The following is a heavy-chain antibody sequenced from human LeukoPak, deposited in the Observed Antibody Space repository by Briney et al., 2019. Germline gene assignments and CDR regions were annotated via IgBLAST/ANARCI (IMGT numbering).Heavy chain of an antibody. J-gene: IGHJ3*02. CDR3: AREKNPGAFDI. Sequence: ASVKVSCKSSGYTFTSYAMHWVRHAPGQRLEWMGWINAGNGNTKYSQEFQGRVTITRDTSASTAYMELSSLRSEDMAVYYCAREKNPGAFDIWGQGTMVTVSS. CDR1: GYTFTSYA. CDR2: INAGNGNT. V-gene: IGHV1-3*03.